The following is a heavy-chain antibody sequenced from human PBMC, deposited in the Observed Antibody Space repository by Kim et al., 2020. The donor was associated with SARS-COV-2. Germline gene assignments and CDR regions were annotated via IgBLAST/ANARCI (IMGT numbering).Heavy chain of an antibody. CDR1: GGSISSSSYY. V-gene: IGHV4-39*01. CDR3: ARRPYGYNFDY. CDR2: IYYSGST. Sequence: SETLSLTCTVSGGSISSSSYYWGWIRQPPGKGLEWIGSIYYSGSTYYNPSLKSRVTISVDTSKNQFSLKLSSVTAADTAVYYCARRPYGYNFDYWGQGTLVTVSS. J-gene: IGHJ4*02. D-gene: IGHD5-12*01.